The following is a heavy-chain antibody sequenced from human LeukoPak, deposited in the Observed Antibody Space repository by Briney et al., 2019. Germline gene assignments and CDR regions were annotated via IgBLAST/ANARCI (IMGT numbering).Heavy chain of an antibody. V-gene: IGHV3-21*01. D-gene: IGHD1-26*01. CDR3: AREGRVGARSYYMDV. CDR1: GFTFSSYS. CDR2: ISSSSSYI. J-gene: IGHJ6*03. Sequence: GRSLRLSCAASGFTFSSYSMNWVRQAPGKGLEWVSSISSSSSYIYYADSVKGRFTISRDNAKNSLYLQMNSLRAEDTAVYYCAREGRVGARSYYMDVWGKGTTVTVSS.